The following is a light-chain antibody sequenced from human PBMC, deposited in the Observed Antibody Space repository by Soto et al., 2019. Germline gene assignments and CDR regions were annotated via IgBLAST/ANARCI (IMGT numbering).Light chain of an antibody. CDR3: SSYTSRNTLL. V-gene: IGLV2-14*01. J-gene: IGLJ2*01. CDR1: SSDVGGYDY. Sequence: QSVLTQPASVSGSPGQSITISCIGTSSDVGGYDYVSWYQQHPGKAPKVMIYEVSNRPSGVSNRFSGSKSANTASLTISGLQAEDEADYYCSSYTSRNTLLFGGGTKLTVL. CDR2: EVS.